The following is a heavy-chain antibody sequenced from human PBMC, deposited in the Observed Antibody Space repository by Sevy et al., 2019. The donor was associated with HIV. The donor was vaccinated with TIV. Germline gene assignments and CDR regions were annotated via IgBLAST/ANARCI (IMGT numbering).Heavy chain of an antibody. CDR2: ISSASSYI. CDR1: GFTFNSYF. Sequence: LGGSLRLSCAASGFTFNSYFMNWVRQTPGKGLEWVSSISSASSYIIYAASVKGRFTISRDNAHNSLYLEMNGLRAEDMAIYYCARGDYYGSLYYVDHWSQGILVTVSS. V-gene: IGHV3-21*04. J-gene: IGHJ4*02. CDR3: ARGDYYGSLYYVDH. D-gene: IGHD3-10*01.